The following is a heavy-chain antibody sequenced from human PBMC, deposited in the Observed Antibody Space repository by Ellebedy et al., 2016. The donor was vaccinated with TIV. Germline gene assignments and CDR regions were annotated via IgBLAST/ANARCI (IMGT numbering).Heavy chain of an antibody. J-gene: IGHJ5*02. CDR1: GHTPSSNC. CDR2: INEDCSEK. Sequence: PGGSLRLSCAASGHTPSSNCLSRVRQAPGKGLACVANINEDCSEKSYEDSFKGRFTISSDNAKRSLHLQLNSLRVDDTAVYYCARKNQMGSDWYHRKGDWFEPWGQGTLVTVSS. V-gene: IGHV3-7*03. CDR3: ARKNQMGSDWYHRKGDWFEP. D-gene: IGHD6-19*01.